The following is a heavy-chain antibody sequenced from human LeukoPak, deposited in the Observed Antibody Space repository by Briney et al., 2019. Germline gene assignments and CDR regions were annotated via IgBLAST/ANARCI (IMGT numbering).Heavy chain of an antibody. CDR1: GFTVSSYS. J-gene: IGHJ4*02. CDR2: IWYDGSNK. Sequence: PGGSLRLSCAASGFTVSSYSMNWVRQAPGKGLEWVAVIWYDGSNKYYADSVKGRFTISRDNSKNTLYLQMNSLRAEDTAVYYCARDPENTLYSSSWYGVDYWGQGTLVTVSS. V-gene: IGHV3-33*08. CDR3: ARDPENTLYSSSWYGVDY. D-gene: IGHD6-13*01.